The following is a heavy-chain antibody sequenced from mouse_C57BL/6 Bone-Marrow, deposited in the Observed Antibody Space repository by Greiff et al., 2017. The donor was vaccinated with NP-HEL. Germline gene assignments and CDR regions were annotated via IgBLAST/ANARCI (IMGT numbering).Heavy chain of an antibody. Sequence: QVQLQQPGAELVMPGASVKLSCKASGYTFTSYWMHWVKQRPGQGLEWIGEIDPSDSYTNYNTTFKGKSTLTVDKSCSTAYMQLSSLTSEDSAVYYCARTGDYDQYYYAMDYWGQGTSVTVSS. J-gene: IGHJ4*01. V-gene: IGHV1-69*01. CDR1: GYTFTSYW. CDR3: ARTGDYDQYYYAMDY. D-gene: IGHD2-4*01. CDR2: IDPSDSYT.